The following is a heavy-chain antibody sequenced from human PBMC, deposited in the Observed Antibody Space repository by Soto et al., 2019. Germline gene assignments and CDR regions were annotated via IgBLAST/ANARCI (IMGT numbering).Heavy chain of an antibody. CDR1: GGSISSSSYY. D-gene: IGHD6-19*01. J-gene: IGHJ4*02. CDR2: IYYSGST. CDR3: ARHVAGYSSGLDY. V-gene: IGHV4-39*01. Sequence: QLQLQESGPGLVKPSETLSLTCTVSGGSISSSSYYWGWIRQPPGKGLEWIGSIYYSGSTYYNPSLKSRVTISVATSKTHSSLKLSSVTAADPAVYCCARHVAGYSSGLDYWGQGTLVAVSS.